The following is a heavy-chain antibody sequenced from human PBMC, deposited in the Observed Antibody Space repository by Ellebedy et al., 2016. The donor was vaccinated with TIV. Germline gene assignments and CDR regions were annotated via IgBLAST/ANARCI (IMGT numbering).Heavy chain of an antibody. V-gene: IGHV3-33*01. J-gene: IGHJ4*02. Sequence: GGSLRLXXAASGFTFSSYGMHWVRQAPGKGLEWVAVIWYDGSNEYYADSVKGRFTISRDNAKNSLYLQMNSLRAEDTALYYCARGNIAVAGTDPNFDYWGQGTLVTVSS. D-gene: IGHD6-19*01. CDR3: ARGNIAVAGTDPNFDY. CDR1: GFTFSSYG. CDR2: IWYDGSNE.